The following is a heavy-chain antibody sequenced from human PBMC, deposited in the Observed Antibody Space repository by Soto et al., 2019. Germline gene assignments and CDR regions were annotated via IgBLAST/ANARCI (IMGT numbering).Heavy chain of an antibody. CDR1: GGSISSGGYY. J-gene: IGHJ4*02. V-gene: IGHV4-31*03. D-gene: IGHD6-13*01. CDR3: ARDRAGALYFDY. CDR2: IYHSGST. Sequence: QVQLQESGPGLVKPSQTLSLTCTVSGGSISSGGYYWSWIRQHPGKGLEWIGYIYHSGSTYYNPSLKSRXXIXVXXSKNQSSLKLSSVTAADTAVYYCARDRAGALYFDYWGQGTLVTVSS.